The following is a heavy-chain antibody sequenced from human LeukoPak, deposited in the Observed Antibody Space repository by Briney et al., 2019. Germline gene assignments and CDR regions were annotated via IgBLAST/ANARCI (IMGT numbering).Heavy chain of an antibody. Sequence: PGGSLRLSCAASGFIFSSYAMSWVRQAPGKGLEWVSSISGSGGGDPTYYADSVKGRFTISRDNSKNRLYLQMTSLRAEDTAVYYCAKDPRGGYSGSWYFDYWGQGTLVTVSS. CDR2: ISGSGGGDPT. V-gene: IGHV3-23*01. CDR1: GFIFSSYA. CDR3: AKDPRGGYSGSWYFDY. J-gene: IGHJ4*02. D-gene: IGHD1-26*01.